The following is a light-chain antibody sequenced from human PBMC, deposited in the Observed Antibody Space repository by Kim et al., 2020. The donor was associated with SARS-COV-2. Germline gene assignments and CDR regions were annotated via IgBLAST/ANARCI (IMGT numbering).Light chain of an antibody. CDR2: SNN. CDR3: GCWDDSINGRV. V-gene: IGLV1-44*01. Sequence: GQAVTISCSGTRSNVGSNTLDCYKQLPPTDPPILIFSNNQRPPGVPARRSASNSGASAALLISGLQQADEDAYYCGCWDDSINGRVFGDGTQLTVL. CDR1: RSNVGSNT. J-gene: IGLJ2*01.